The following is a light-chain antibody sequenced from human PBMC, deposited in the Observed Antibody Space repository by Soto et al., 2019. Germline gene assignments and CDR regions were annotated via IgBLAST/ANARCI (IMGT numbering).Light chain of an antibody. CDR3: QQYDNLLFT. Sequence: DIQMTQSPSSLSASVGDRVTITCQASHDISNYLNWYQQKPGHAPKLLIYDASNLETGVPSRFSGSGSGTDFTFTISSLQPEDFATYYCQQYDNLLFTFGPGTKVDIK. CDR2: DAS. V-gene: IGKV1-33*01. CDR1: HDISNY. J-gene: IGKJ3*01.